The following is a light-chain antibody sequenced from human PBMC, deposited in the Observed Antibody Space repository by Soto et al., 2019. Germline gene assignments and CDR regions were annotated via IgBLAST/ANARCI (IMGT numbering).Light chain of an antibody. CDR2: SNN. CDR3: AAWDDSLNGYV. V-gene: IGLV1-44*01. J-gene: IGLJ1*01. Sequence: QSVLTQPPSASGTPGQRVTISCSGSSSNIGSNTVNWYQQLPGTAPKLLIYSNNQRPSGVPDRFSGSKSGTSASLAISGRQGEDEADYYWAAWDDSLNGYVFGTGTKVTVL. CDR1: SSNIGSNT.